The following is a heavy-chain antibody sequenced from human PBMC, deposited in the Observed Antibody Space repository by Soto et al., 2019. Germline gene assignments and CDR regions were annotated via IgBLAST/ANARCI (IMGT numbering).Heavy chain of an antibody. CDR1: GLTFRDSG. V-gene: IGHV3-30*18. CDR2: ISFDGSER. D-gene: IGHD3-10*01. J-gene: IGHJ6*02. CDR3: ANGKGGVRYYYGMHV. Sequence: QVQLVESGGGVVQPGTSLRLSCVVSGLTFRDSGMHWVRQAPGKGLEWVAVISFDGSERHYRDSEKGRFCISRDNSRNTLYLQMNSMSADGSAVYYCANGKGGVRYYYGMHVWGQGSTVTVSS.